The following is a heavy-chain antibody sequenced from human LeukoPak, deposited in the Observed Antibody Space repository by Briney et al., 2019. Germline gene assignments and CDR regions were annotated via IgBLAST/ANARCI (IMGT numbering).Heavy chain of an antibody. V-gene: IGHV1-69*13. CDR2: ITPLFGTA. CDR1: GGTFSKYT. CDR3: ARVRAYCSGGSCYSFDY. D-gene: IGHD2-15*01. Sequence: ASVKVSCKASGGTFSKYTISWVRQRPGQGLEWMGGITPLFGTANYAQKFQGRVTITADESTSTAYMELSSLRSEDTAVYYCARVRAYCSGGSCYSFDYWGQGTLVTVSS. J-gene: IGHJ4*02.